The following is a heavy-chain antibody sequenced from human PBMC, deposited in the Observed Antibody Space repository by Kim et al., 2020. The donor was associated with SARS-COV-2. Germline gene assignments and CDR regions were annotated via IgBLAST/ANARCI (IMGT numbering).Heavy chain of an antibody. V-gene: IGHV3-48*04. J-gene: IGHJ4*02. D-gene: IGHD3-22*01. CDR3: ARAAHTYYYDSSGQEYYFDY. CDR1: GFTFSSYS. CDR2: ISSSSSTI. Sequence: GGSLRLSCAASGFTFSSYSMNWVRQAPGKGLEWVSYISSSSSTIYYADSVKGRFTISRDNAKNSLYLQMNSLRAEDTAVYYCARAAHTYYYDSSGQEYYFDYWGQGTLVTVSS.